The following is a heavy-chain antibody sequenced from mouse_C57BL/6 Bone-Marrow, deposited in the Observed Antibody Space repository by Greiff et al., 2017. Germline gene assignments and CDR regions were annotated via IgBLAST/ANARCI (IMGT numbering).Heavy chain of an antibody. V-gene: IGHV1-64*01. CDR1: GYTFTSYW. Sequence: VQLQQPGAELVKPGASVKLSCKASGYTFTSYWMHWVKQRPGQGLEWIGMIHPNSGSTNYNEKFKSKATLTVDKSSSTAYMQLSSLTSEDSAVYYCARSGITTVVSFDYWGQGTTRTVSS. CDR2: IHPNSGST. D-gene: IGHD1-1*01. J-gene: IGHJ2*01. CDR3: ARSGITTVVSFDY.